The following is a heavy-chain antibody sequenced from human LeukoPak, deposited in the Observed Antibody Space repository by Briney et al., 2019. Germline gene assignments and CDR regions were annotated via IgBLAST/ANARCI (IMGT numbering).Heavy chain of an antibody. CDR3: ARRPGYCSSTSCSNDFDY. J-gene: IGHJ4*02. V-gene: IGHV4-34*01. Sequence: PSETLSLTCAVYGGSFSGYYWSWIRQPPGRGLEWIGEINHSGSTNYNPSLKSRVTISVDTSKNQFSLKLSSVTAADTAVYYCARRPGYCSSTSCSNDFDYWGQGTLVTVSS. D-gene: IGHD2-2*03. CDR2: INHSGST. CDR1: GGSFSGYY.